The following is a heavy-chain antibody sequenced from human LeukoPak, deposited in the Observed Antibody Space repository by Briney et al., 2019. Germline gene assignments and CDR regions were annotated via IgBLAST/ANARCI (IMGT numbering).Heavy chain of an antibody. CDR2: IYYSGST. CDR3: ASGAYIVVVVAAYD. Sequence: PSETLSLTCTVSGGSISSYYWSWIRQPPGKGLEWIGYIYYSGSTNYNPSLKSRVTISVDTSNNKFSLKLSSVTAADTAVYYCASGAYIVVVVAAYDWGQGTQVTVSS. V-gene: IGHV4-59*08. CDR1: GGSISSYY. D-gene: IGHD2-15*01. J-gene: IGHJ4*02.